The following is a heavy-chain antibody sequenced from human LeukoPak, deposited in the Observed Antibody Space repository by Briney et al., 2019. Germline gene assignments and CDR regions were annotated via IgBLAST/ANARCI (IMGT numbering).Heavy chain of an antibody. J-gene: IGHJ4*02. CDR2: ISGSGGST. Sequence: GGSLRPSCAASGFTFSSYAMSWVRQAPGKGLEWVSAISGSGGSTYYADSVKGRFTISRDNSKNTLYLQMNSLRAEDTAVYYCAKDRARYYDSSGYDYWGKGTLVTVSS. V-gene: IGHV3-23*01. CDR3: AKDRARYYDSSGYDY. D-gene: IGHD3-22*01. CDR1: GFTFSSYA.